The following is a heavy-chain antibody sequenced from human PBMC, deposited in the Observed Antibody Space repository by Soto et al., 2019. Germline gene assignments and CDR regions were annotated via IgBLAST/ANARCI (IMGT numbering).Heavy chain of an antibody. CDR1: GSTFSSYG. CDR2: ITNSGNYI. J-gene: IGHJ4*02. V-gene: IGHV3-21*01. Sequence: EVPVVESGGGLVKPGGSLRLSCTASGSTFSSYGMNWVRQAPGKGLEWVSSITNSGNYIYYADSVQGRFTISRDNARNSLYLQMNSLRAGDTAVYFCARDESAGSSIRYWGQGSLVTVS. D-gene: IGHD2-2*01. CDR3: ARDESAGSSIRY.